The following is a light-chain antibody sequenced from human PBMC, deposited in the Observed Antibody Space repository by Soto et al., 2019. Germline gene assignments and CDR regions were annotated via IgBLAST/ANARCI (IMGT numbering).Light chain of an antibody. J-gene: IGKJ1*01. Sequence: DIRMTQSPSSLSASVRDRVIITCRASQSISTYLNWYQQKPGKPPKLLIYAASSLQSGVPSRFSGSGSGTQFTLTISSLQTEDFASYYCQQSHSTPPTFGQGTKVEIK. V-gene: IGKV1-39*01. CDR3: QQSHSTPPT. CDR1: QSISTY. CDR2: AAS.